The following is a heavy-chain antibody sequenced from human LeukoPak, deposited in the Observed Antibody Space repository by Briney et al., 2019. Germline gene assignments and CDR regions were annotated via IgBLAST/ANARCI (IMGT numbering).Heavy chain of an antibody. D-gene: IGHD6-13*01. Sequence: PGGSLRLSCAASGFTFSNAWMSWVRQAPGKGLEWVGRIKSKTDGGTTDYAAPVKGRFTISRDDSKNMLYLQMNSLKTEDTAVYYCTTGALIAAAGSTDYWGQGTLVTVSS. CDR2: IKSKTDGGTT. J-gene: IGHJ4*02. V-gene: IGHV3-15*01. CDR1: GFTFSNAW. CDR3: TTGALIAAAGSTDY.